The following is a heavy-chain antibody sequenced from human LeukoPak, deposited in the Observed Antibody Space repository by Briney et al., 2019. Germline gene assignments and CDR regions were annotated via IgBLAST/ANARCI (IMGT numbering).Heavy chain of an antibody. Sequence: SETLSLTCTVSGGSISSGSYFWNWIRQPAGKGLEWIGRIYTTGSTTYNPSLKSRITMSVDTSKNQFSLKLSSVTAADTAVYYCARGVKGQLVFRFFSWFDPWGQGTLVTVSS. V-gene: IGHV4-61*02. CDR1: GGSISSGSYF. CDR3: ARGVKGQLVFRFFSWFDP. J-gene: IGHJ5*02. D-gene: IGHD3-10*01. CDR2: IYTTGST.